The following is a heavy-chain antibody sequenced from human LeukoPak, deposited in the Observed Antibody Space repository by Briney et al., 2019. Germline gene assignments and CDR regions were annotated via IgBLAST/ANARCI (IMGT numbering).Heavy chain of an antibody. J-gene: IGHJ5*02. V-gene: IGHV1-2*02. CDR3: AREHPLYYDILTGSSNWFDP. CDR2: TNPNSGGT. D-gene: IGHD3-9*01. CDR1: GYTFTGYY. Sequence: ASVKVSCKASGYTFTGYYMHWVRQAPGQGLEWMGWTNPNSGGTNYAQKFQGRVTMTRDTSISTAYMELSRLRSDDTAVYYCAREHPLYYDILTGSSNWFDPWGQGTLVTVSS.